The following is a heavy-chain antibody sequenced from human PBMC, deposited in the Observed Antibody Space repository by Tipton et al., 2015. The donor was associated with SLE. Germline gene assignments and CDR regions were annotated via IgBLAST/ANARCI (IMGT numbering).Heavy chain of an antibody. CDR2: IYYSGST. CDR3: ARRPWGDYYMDY. J-gene: IGHJ4*02. V-gene: IGHV4-39*01. D-gene: IGHD3-16*01. CDR1: GGSISTSSYY. Sequence: TLSLTCTVSGGSISTSSYYWGWIRQPPVKWLEWIGNIYYSGSTYYNPSLKSRVTISVDTSKNQFSLKLSSVTAADTAVYYCARRPWGDYYMDYWGQGTLVTVSS.